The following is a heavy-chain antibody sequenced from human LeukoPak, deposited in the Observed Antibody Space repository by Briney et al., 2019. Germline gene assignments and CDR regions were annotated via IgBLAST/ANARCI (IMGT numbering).Heavy chain of an antibody. D-gene: IGHD3-10*01. CDR2: IYYSGST. V-gene: IGHV4-31*03. CDR1: GGSISSDGFH. J-gene: IGHJ6*02. CDR3: ARDVNYYGSGSHGMDV. Sequence: PSETLSLTCTVSGGSISSDGFHWNWIRQHPGKGLEWIGYIYYSGSTYYNPSLKSRVTISVDTSKNQFSLKLSSVTAADTAVYYCARDVNYYGSGSHGMDVWGQGTTVTVSS.